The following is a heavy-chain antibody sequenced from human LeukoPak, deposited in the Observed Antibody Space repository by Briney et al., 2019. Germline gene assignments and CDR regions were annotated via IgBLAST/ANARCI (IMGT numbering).Heavy chain of an antibody. V-gene: IGHV3-23*01. CDR3: AKESGYDSSGYFDY. CDR1: GFTFSSYA. D-gene: IGHD3-22*01. Sequence: GGSLRLSCAASGFTFSSYAMSLVRQAPGKGLEWVSAISGSGESTYYADSVKGRFTISRDNSKNTLYLQMNSLRAEDTAIYYCAKESGYDSSGYFDYWGQGTLVTVSS. J-gene: IGHJ4*02. CDR2: ISGSGEST.